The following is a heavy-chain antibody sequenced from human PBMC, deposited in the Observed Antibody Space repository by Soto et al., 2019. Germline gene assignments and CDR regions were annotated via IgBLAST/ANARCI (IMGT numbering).Heavy chain of an antibody. CDR2: IYPGDSET. J-gene: IGHJ6*02. Sequence: PGESLKISCKASGYIFPNYWVAWVLQMPAKGLEWMGIIYPGDSETRYSPSFQGQATISADKSINTVYLQWTSLKASDTATYYCARHPNGMDVWGQGTKVTVSS. V-gene: IGHV5-51*01. CDR3: ARHPNGMDV. CDR1: GYIFPNYW.